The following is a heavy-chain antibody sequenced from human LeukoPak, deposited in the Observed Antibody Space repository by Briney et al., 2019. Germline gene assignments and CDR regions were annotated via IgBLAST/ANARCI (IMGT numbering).Heavy chain of an antibody. CDR3: AKAAAKYYYYMDV. CDR2: INPNSGGT. V-gene: IGHV1-2*02. Sequence: GASVKVSCKASGYTFTGYYMHWVRQAPGQGLEWMGWINPNSGGTNYAQKFQGRVTMTRDTSISTAYMELSRLRSDDTAVYYCAKAAAKYYYYMDVWGKGTTVTVSS. J-gene: IGHJ6*03. D-gene: IGHD2-2*01. CDR1: GYTFTGYY.